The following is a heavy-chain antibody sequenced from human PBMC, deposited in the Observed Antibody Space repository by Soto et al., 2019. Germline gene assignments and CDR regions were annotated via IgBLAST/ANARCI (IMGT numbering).Heavy chain of an antibody. CDR2: ISYDGSNK. V-gene: IGHV3-30*18. Sequence: VGSLRLSCAASGFTFSSYGMHWVRQAPGKGLEWVAVISYDGSNKYYADSVKGRFTISRDNSKNTLYLQMNSLRAEDTAVYYCAKDIVVVPAEHYYYYGMDVWGQGTTVTVSS. CDR1: GFTFSSYG. J-gene: IGHJ6*02. CDR3: AKDIVVVPAEHYYYYGMDV. D-gene: IGHD2-2*01.